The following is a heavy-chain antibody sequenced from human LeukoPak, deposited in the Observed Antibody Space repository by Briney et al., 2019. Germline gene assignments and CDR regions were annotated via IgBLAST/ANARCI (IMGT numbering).Heavy chain of an antibody. CDR3: ARTPTKLLGYCTITSCRNWLDP. D-gene: IGHD2-2*01. CDR2: MNPNRDNT. V-gene: IGHV1-8*02. J-gene: IGHJ5*02. CDR1: GYTFTSYD. Sequence: ASVKVSCKASGYTFTSYDINWVRQATGQGIEWMGWMNPNRDNTGYAQKYQGRLTMTRNTSISTAYMELSSLRSEDTAVYYCARTPTKLLGYCTITSCRNWLDPWGQGTLVTVSS.